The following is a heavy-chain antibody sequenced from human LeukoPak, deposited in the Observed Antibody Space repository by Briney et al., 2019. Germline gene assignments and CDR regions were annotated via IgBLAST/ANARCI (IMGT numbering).Heavy chain of an antibody. V-gene: IGHV3-21*01. CDR1: GFTFSSYS. J-gene: IGHJ4*02. CDR3: ARDPWGSSTSCHSCSVGY. D-gene: IGHD2-2*02. Sequence: GGSLRLSCAASGFTFSSYSMNWVRQAPGKRLEWVSSISSSSSYIYCADSVKGRFTISRDNAKNSLYLQMNSLRAEDTAVYYCARDPWGSSTSCHSCSVGYWGQGTLVTVSS. CDR2: ISSSSSYI.